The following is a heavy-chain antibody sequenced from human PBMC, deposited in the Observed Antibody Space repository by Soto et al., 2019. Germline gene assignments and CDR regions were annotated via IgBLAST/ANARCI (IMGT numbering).Heavy chain of an antibody. D-gene: IGHD1-26*01. V-gene: IGHV2-5*02. CDR3: AHRLLSGSYPPYHYYGMDV. CDR1: GFSLSTSGVG. Sequence: QITLKESGPTLVKPTQTLTLTCIFSGFSLSTSGVGVGWIRQPPGKALEWVALIYWDDDKRYSPSLKSRLTITKGTSKDQVVLTMTNMDPVDTATYYCAHRLLSGSYPPYHYYGMDVWGQGITVTVSS. CDR2: IYWDDDK. J-gene: IGHJ6*02.